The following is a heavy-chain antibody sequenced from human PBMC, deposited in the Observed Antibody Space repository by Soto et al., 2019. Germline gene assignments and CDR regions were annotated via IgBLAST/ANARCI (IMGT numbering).Heavy chain of an antibody. CDR3: ARAQCRSGVSRSHDY. CDR1: GFSVGSYY. J-gene: IGHJ4*02. D-gene: IGHD2-15*01. CDR2: IYSDVAT. V-gene: IGHV3-53*01. Sequence: GESLKISCSASGFSVGSYYMGWVRQAPGQGLECVSVIYSDVATYYGDSVKARFIISRDNSHSTLYLHMYILRAEDTPVYYCARAQCRSGVSRSHDYWGQGTLVTVSS.